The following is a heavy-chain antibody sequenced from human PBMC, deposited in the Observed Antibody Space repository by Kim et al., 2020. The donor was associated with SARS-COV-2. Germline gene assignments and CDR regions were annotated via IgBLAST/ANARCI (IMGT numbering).Heavy chain of an antibody. CDR3: ARLQGELPPYYFDY. V-gene: IGHV4-31*02. Sequence: DTPSLKSRVTKSVDSAQNRFSLRLRSVTAADTAVYYCARLQGELPPYYFDYWGQGTLVTVSS. D-gene: IGHD3-10*01. J-gene: IGHJ4*02.